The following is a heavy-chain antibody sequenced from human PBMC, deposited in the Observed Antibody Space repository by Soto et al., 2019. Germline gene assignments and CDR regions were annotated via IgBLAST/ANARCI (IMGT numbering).Heavy chain of an antibody. Sequence: ASVKVSFKASGYTFTSYPVHWVRQAPGQGLEWMGWINAGKGNTEYSQKFQGRVIITRDISATTVYMELSSLRSEDTAVYYCARDLGHFLTGYLDYFEYWGQGTLVTVSS. V-gene: IGHV1-3*01. CDR2: INAGKGNT. CDR3: ARDLGHFLTGYLDYFEY. CDR1: GYTFTSYP. D-gene: IGHD3-9*01. J-gene: IGHJ4*02.